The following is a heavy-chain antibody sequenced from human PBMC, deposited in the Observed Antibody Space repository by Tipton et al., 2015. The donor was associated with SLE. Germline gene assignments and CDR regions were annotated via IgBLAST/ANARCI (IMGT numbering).Heavy chain of an antibody. CDR3: ARHGSGRSGDFAD. J-gene: IGHJ4*02. Sequence: TLSLTCIVSGGSITNYYWSWIRQPPGKRLEWIGDIYHSESSNYNPSLQSRLTMSVDTSKNQFSLKLNSVTAADTAIYYCARHGSGRSGDFADWGQRTLVTVSS. CDR2: IYHSESS. CDR1: GGSITNYY. V-gene: IGHV4-59*07. D-gene: IGHD3-10*01.